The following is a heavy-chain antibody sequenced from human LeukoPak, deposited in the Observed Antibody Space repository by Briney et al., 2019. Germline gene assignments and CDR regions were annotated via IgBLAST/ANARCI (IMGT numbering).Heavy chain of an antibody. CDR1: GFTFSSYE. D-gene: IGHD3-10*01. Sequence: PGGSLRLSCAASGFTFSSYEMNWVRQAPGKGLEWVSYISSSGSTIYYADSVKGRFTISRDNAKNSLYLQMNSLRAEDTAVYYCAGDYPDLYGSGSSFDYWGQGTLVTVSS. CDR3: AGDYPDLYGSGSSFDY. J-gene: IGHJ4*02. CDR2: ISSSGSTI. V-gene: IGHV3-48*03.